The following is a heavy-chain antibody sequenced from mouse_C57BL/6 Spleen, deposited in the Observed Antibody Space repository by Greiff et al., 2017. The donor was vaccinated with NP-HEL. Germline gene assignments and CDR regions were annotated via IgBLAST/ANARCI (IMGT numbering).Heavy chain of an antibody. CDR1: GFTFSDYY. CDR2: INYDGSST. CDR3: ARVPYWYFDV. D-gene: IGHD2-14*01. Sequence: GMLVESEGGLVQPGSSMKLSCTASGFTFSDYYMAWVRQVPEKGLEWVANINYDGSSTYYLDSLKSRFIISRDNAKNILYLQMSSLKSEDTATYYCARVPYWYFDVWGTGTTVTVSS. V-gene: IGHV5-16*01. J-gene: IGHJ1*03.